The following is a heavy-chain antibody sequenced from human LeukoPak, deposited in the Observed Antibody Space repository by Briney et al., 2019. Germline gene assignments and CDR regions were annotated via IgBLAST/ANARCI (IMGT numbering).Heavy chain of an antibody. Sequence: TGGSLRLSCAASGFTFTKYDMSWVRQAPGKGLEWVSAISDSGGSTYYADSVKGRFTISRDNSKNTLYLQMNSLRADDTAVYYCTRADPYCGGDCYSYYWGQGTLVTVSS. V-gene: IGHV3-23*01. CDR3: TRADPYCGGDCYSYY. CDR1: GFTFTKYD. J-gene: IGHJ4*02. CDR2: ISDSGGST. D-gene: IGHD2-21*02.